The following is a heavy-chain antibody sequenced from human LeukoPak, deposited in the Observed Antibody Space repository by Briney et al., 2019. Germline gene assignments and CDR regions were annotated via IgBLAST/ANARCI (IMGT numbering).Heavy chain of an antibody. D-gene: IGHD6-6*01. CDR2: TKQDGSQR. J-gene: IGHJ4*02. Sequence: GGSLRLSCAASGFTFSNAWMTWVRQAPGKGPEWVANTKQDGSQRYYVDSVRGRFTISRDNAKNSLFLQMNGLRAEDTAVYYCARRGGSSSRRSPIDYWGQGTLVTVSS. CDR1: GFTFSNAW. CDR3: ARRGGSSSRRSPIDY. V-gene: IGHV3-7*01.